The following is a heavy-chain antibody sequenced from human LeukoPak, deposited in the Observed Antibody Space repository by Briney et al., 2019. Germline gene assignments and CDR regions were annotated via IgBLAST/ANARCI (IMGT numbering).Heavy chain of an antibody. CDR2: VHISGST. V-gene: IGHV4-4*07. D-gene: IGHD3-22*01. CDR3: ARDDSSRDGSGGYHD. CDR1: GDSINSYH. J-gene: IGHJ4*02. Sequence: PSETLSLTCTVSGDSINSYHWCWIRQSAGKGLQWIGRVHISGSTNYNPSLRSRVAVSMDKSKNQFSLKLNSVTAADTAVYYCARDDSSRDGSGGYHDWGQGTLVTVSS.